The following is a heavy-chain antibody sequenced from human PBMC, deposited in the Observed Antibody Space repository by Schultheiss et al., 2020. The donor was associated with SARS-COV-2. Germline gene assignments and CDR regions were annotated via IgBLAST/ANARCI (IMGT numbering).Heavy chain of an antibody. V-gene: IGHV1-46*01. CDR2: INPSGGST. D-gene: IGHD6-19*01. J-gene: IGHJ6*02. CDR1: GYTFTGYY. Sequence: ASVKVSCKASGYTFTGYYMHWVRQAPGQGLEWMGWINPSGGSTSYAQKFQGRVTMTRDTSTSTVYMELSSLRSEDTAVYYCARGIAVAGTYYYYGMDVWGQGTTVTVSS. CDR3: ARGIAVAGTYYYYGMDV.